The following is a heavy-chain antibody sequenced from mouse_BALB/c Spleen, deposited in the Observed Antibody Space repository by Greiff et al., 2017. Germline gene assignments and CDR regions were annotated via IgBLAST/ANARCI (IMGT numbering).Heavy chain of an antibody. V-gene: IGHV14-1*02. J-gene: IGHJ2*01. Sequence: EVKLQESGAELVRPGALVKLSCKASGFNIKDYYMHWVKQRPEQGLEWIGWIDPENGNTIYDPKFQGKASITADTSSNTAYLQLSSLTSEDTAVYYCARPSSTAYYFDYWGQGTTLTVSS. CDR3: ARPSSTAYYFDY. CDR2: IDPENGNT. D-gene: IGHD1-2*01. CDR1: GFNIKDYY.